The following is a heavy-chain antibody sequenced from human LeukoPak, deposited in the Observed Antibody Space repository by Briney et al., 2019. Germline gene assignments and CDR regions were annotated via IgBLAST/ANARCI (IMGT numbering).Heavy chain of an antibody. Sequence: SETLSLTCTVSGGSTGSDYWSWIRQPPGKGLEWVAYVYYSGVTSYNPSLKSRVAISIDTSKNQFSLKLSSVTAADTAVYYCASRGGGYYYYYYMDVWGKGTTVTVSS. CDR3: ASRGGGYYYYYYMDV. CDR2: VYYSGVT. V-gene: IGHV4-59*12. D-gene: IGHD3-10*01. J-gene: IGHJ6*03. CDR1: GGSTGSDY.